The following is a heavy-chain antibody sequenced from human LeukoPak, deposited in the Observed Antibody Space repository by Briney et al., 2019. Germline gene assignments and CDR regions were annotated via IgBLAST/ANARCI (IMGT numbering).Heavy chain of an antibody. J-gene: IGHJ6*02. CDR1: GFTFGDYA. Sequence: GGSLRLSCTASGFTFGDYAMSWVRQAPGKGLEWVGFIRSKAYGGTTEYAASVKGRFTISRDDSKSTAYLQMNSLKTEDTAVYYCTRDYYYYGMDVWGQGTTVTVSS. CDR3: TRDYYYYGMDV. CDR2: IRSKAYGGTT. V-gene: IGHV3-49*04.